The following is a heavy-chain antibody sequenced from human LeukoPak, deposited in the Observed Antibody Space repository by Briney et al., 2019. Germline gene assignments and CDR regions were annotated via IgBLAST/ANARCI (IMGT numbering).Heavy chain of an antibody. Sequence: GGSLRPSCAASGFTFSSYTMNWVRQAPGKGLAWVSSISSSSTYIYYADSVKGRFSISRDNAKNSLYLQMNSLRAEDTAVYYCARGGMLRGAQLDYWGQGTLVTVSS. V-gene: IGHV3-21*01. CDR1: GFTFSSYT. D-gene: IGHD3-10*01. CDR2: ISSSSTYI. CDR3: ARGGMLRGAQLDY. J-gene: IGHJ4*02.